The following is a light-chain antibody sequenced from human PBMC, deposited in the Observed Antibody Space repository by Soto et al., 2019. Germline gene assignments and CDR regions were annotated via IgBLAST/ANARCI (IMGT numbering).Light chain of an antibody. Sequence: IQMTQSPSSLSASGGDSVNITCRASQSISSYLNRYQQKPGKAPKLLIYAASSLQSGVPSSFSGSGSGTDFTLTISSLQPEDFATYYCPQSYSTPRTFGQGTKVEIK. CDR2: AAS. CDR1: QSISSY. J-gene: IGKJ1*01. CDR3: PQSYSTPRT. V-gene: IGKV1-39*01.